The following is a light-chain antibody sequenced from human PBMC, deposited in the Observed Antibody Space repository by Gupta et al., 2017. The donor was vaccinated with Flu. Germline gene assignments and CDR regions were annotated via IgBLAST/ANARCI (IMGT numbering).Light chain of an antibody. V-gene: IGLV1-40*01. J-gene: IGLJ3*02. CDR3: QSYDNSLSGSKV. Sequence: QFVLTQPPSVSGAPGQRVTISCTGSTPNIGAGYDVHLYQQVPGRAPKRLIFGNNNRPSGVADRFSGSKSGTSASLAIAGLQAEDEADYYCQSYDNSLSGSKVFGGGTKLTVL. CDR1: TPNIGAGYD. CDR2: GNN.